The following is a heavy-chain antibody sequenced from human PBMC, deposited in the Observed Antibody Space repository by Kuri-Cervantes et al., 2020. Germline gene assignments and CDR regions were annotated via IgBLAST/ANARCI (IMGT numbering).Heavy chain of an antibody. J-gene: IGHJ4*02. CDR2: ISGSGGST. D-gene: IGHD6-13*01. CDR3: AKVLKQQLVLDY. CDR1: GFTFSSYA. Sequence: GESLKISCAASGFTFSSYAMSWVRQAPGKGLEWVSAISGSGGSTYYADSVKGRSTISRDNSKNTLYLQMNSLGAEDTAVYYCAKVLKQQLVLDYWGQGTLVTVSS. V-gene: IGHV3-23*01.